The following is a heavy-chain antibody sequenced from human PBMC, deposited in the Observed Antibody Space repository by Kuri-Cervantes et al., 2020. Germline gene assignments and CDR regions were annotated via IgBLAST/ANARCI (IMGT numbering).Heavy chain of an antibody. CDR2: IKSKTDGGTT. D-gene: IGHD3-9*01. Sequence: GESLKISCAASGFTFSNAWMSWVRQAPGKGLEWVGRIKSKTDGGTTDHAAPVKGRFTISRDDSKNTLYLQMNSLKTEDTAVYYCTTTTSTYYDILTGYGYYYYYGMDVWGQGTTVTVSS. CDR3: TTTTSTYYDILTGYGYYYYYGMDV. V-gene: IGHV3-15*01. CDR1: GFTFSNAW. J-gene: IGHJ6*02.